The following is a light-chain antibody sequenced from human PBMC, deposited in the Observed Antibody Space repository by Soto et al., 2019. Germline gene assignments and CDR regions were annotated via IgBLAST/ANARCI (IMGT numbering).Light chain of an antibody. V-gene: IGKV3-20*01. CDR1: QSVSSSY. Sequence: EIVLTQSPGTLSLSPGERATLSCRASQSVSSSYLAWYQQKPGQAPRLLIYGASSRATGIPDRFSGSGSGTDFTLTISRLEPEDFAVYYCQQYGSSRKMTFGQGTRLEIK. CDR3: QQYGSSRKMT. J-gene: IGKJ5*01. CDR2: GAS.